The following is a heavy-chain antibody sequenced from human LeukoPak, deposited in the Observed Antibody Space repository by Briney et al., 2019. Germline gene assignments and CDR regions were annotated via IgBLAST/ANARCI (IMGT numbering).Heavy chain of an antibody. D-gene: IGHD3-22*01. CDR3: AKAAAYDSSGYYYVSPTDYYFDY. V-gene: IGHV3-23*01. CDR1: GFTFSSYA. Sequence: GGSLRLSCAASGFTFSSYAMSWVRQAPGKGLEWVSAISGSGGSTYYADSVKGRFTISRDNSKNTLYLQMNSLRAEDTAVYYCAKAAAYDSSGYYYVSPTDYYFDYWGQGTLVTVSS. J-gene: IGHJ4*02. CDR2: ISGSGGST.